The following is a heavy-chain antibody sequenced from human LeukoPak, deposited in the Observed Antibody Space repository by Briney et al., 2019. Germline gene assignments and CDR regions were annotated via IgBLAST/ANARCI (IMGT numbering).Heavy chain of an antibody. CDR2: IYYSGST. CDR3: ARDKDGSGPFDY. V-gene: IGHV4-59*12. D-gene: IGHD3-10*01. J-gene: IGHJ4*02. Sequence: SETLSLTCTVSGGSISSYYWSWIRQPPGKGLEWIGYIYYSGSTNYNPSLKSRVTISVDKSKNQFSLKLSSVTAADTAVYYCARDKDGSGPFDYWGQGTLVTVSS. CDR1: GGSISSYY.